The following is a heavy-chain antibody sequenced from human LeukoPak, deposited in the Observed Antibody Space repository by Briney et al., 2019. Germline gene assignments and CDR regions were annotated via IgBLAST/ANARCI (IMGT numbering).Heavy chain of an antibody. J-gene: IGHJ4*02. V-gene: IGHV4-59*01. D-gene: IGHD3-22*01. Sequence: SETLSLTCTVSGGSISSYYWSWIRQPPGKGLEWIGYIYYSGSTNYNSSLKSRVTISVDTSKNQFSLKLSSVTAADTAMYYCAREVTYYYDSSGLFDYWGQGTLVTVSS. CDR3: AREVTYYYDSSGLFDY. CDR2: IYYSGST. CDR1: GGSISSYY.